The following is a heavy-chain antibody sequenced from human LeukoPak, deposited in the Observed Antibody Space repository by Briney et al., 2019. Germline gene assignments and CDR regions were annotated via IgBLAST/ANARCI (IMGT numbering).Heavy chain of an antibody. D-gene: IGHD6-13*01. CDR2: IRYDGRNK. V-gene: IGHV3-30*02. Sequence: PGGSLRLSCAASGFTFSSYGMHWVRQAPGNGLVGVAFIRYDGRNKYYADSVKGLFTISRDNSKTPLDLQINSLRAEDTAVYYCAKEKAAPHDDWGQGTLVTVAS. CDR1: GFTFSSYG. J-gene: IGHJ4*02. CDR3: AKEKAAPHDD.